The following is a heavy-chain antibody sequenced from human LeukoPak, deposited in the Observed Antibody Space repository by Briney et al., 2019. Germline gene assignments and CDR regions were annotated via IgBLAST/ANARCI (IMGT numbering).Heavy chain of an antibody. CDR3: ARNRDYFDSSGYFYWYFDL. CDR2: IYSGGNT. CDR1: GFTVSSNY. D-gene: IGHD3-22*01. J-gene: IGHJ2*01. Sequence: SGGSLRLSCAASGFTVSSNYMSWVRQAPGKGLEWVSVIYSGGNTYYADSVKGRFTISRDNSKNTLFLQMNSLRAEDTAVYYCARNRDYFDSSGYFYWYFDLWGRGTLVTVSS. V-gene: IGHV3-66*01.